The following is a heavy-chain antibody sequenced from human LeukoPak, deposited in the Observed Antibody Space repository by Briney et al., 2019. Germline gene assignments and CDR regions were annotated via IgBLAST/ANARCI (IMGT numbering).Heavy chain of an antibody. CDR2: INHSGST. D-gene: IGHD3-10*01. CDR3: ARLTKNDSGSFRFGKKKRGYMDV. CDR1: GGSISSSSYY. Sequence: PSETLSLTCTVSGGSISSSSYYWGWIRQPPGKGLEWIGSINHSGSTNYNPPLKSRVTISVDTSMNQFSLKLSSVTAADTAVYYCARLTKNDSGSFRFGKKKRGYMDVWGKGTMVTISS. J-gene: IGHJ6*03. V-gene: IGHV4-39*07.